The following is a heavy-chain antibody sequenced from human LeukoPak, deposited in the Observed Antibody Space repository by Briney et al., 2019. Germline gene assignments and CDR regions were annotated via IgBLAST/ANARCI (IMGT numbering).Heavy chain of an antibody. D-gene: IGHD3-22*01. V-gene: IGHV3-21*01. CDR1: GFTFSTYS. CDR2: ISSSGSYI. J-gene: IGHJ4*02. Sequence: GGSLRLSCAASGFTFSTYSMNWVRQAPGKGLEWVSSISSSGSYIYYADSVRGRFTISRDNAKHSLYLQMNSLRAEDTAVYYCARDQWDDSSGYLPDLFDYWDQGTLVTVSS. CDR3: ARDQWDDSSGYLPDLFDY.